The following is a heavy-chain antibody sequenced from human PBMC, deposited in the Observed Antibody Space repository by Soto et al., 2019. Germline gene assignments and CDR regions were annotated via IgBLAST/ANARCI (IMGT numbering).Heavy chain of an antibody. CDR1: GYKFITYG. Sequence: ASVKVSCKASGYKFITYGITWVRQAPGQGLEWMGGISTYSGKTDYARSLQDRVTMTTDTSTSTAYMELGSLRSDDTAVYYCARGLGTNGLDVWG. V-gene: IGHV1-18*04. D-gene: IGHD3-16*01. CDR3: ARGLGTNGLDV. J-gene: IGHJ6*02. CDR2: ISTYSGKT.